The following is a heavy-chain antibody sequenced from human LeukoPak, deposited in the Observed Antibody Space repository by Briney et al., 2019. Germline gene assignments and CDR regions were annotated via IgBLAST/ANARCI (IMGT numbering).Heavy chain of an antibody. CDR1: GYTFTSYY. CDR3: ARGWGIVAADS. CDR2: INTNTGNP. V-gene: IGHV7-4-1*02. J-gene: IGHJ4*02. D-gene: IGHD5-12*01. Sequence: ASVKVSCKASGYTFTSYYMHWVRQAPGQGLEWMGWINTNTGNPTYAQGFTGRFVFSLDTSVSTAYLQISSLKAEDTAIYYCARGWGIVAADSWGQGTLVTVSS.